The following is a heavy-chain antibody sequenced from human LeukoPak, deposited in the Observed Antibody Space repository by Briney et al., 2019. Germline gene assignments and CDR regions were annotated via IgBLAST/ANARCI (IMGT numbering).Heavy chain of an antibody. CDR3: ARGFASGSVCSGGSCYSRGSHFDY. CDR2: INHSGST. V-gene: IGHV4-34*01. Sequence: SETLSLTCAVYGGSSSGYYWSWIRQPPGKGLEWIGEINHSGSTNYNPSLKSRVTISVDTSKNQFSLKLSSVTAADTAVYYCARGFASGSVCSGGSCYSRGSHFDYWGQGTLVTVSS. J-gene: IGHJ4*02. CDR1: GGSSSGYY. D-gene: IGHD2-15*01.